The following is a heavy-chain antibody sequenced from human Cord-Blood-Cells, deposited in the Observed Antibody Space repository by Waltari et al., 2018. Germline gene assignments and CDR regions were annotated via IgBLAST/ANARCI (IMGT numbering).Heavy chain of an antibody. V-gene: IGHV4-34*01. CDR3: ARARFVEWLLYYYYYMDV. J-gene: IGHJ6*03. CDR2: INHSGST. CDR1: GGSFSGYY. D-gene: IGHD3-3*01. Sequence: QVQLQQWGAGLLKPSETLSLTCAVYGGSFSGYYWSWIRPPPGKGLEWIGEINHSGSTNYNPSLKSRVTISVDTSKNQFSLKLSSVTAADTAVYYCARARFVEWLLYYYYYMDVWGKGTTVTVSS.